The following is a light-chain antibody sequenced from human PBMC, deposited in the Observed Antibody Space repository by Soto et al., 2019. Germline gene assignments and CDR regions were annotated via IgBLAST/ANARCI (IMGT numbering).Light chain of an antibody. CDR1: QSVSSF. CDR3: QQYSSLPHT. Sequence: PGERATLTCRASQSVSSFLAWYQQKPGQAPRLLIYGASIRATGIPARFSGSGSGTDFTLTISSLEPEDFVVYYCQQYSSLPHTFGQGTKLEVK. V-gene: IGKV3-20*01. J-gene: IGKJ2*01. CDR2: GAS.